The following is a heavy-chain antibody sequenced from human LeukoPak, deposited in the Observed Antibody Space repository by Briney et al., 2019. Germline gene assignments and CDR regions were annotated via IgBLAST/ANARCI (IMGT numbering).Heavy chain of an antibody. CDR1: GYSISSGYY. J-gene: IGHJ5*02. V-gene: IGHV4-38-2*01. Sequence: PSETLSLTCAVSGYSISSGYYWGWILQPPGKGLEWIGSIYHSGSTYYNPSLKSRVTISVDTSKNQFSLKLSSVTAADTAVYYCASPLDQAWFDPWGQGTLVTVSS. CDR2: IYHSGST. CDR3: ASPLDQAWFDP. D-gene: IGHD2-2*01.